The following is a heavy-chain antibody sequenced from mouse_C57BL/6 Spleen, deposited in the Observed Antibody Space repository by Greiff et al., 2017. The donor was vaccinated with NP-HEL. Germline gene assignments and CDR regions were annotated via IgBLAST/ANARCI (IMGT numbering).Heavy chain of an antibody. V-gene: IGHV1-81*01. CDR3: ARSGDGYYGSYFDY. Sequence: QVQLQQSGAELARPGASVKLSCKASGYTFTSYGISWVKQRTGQGLEWIGEIYPRSGNTYYNEKFKGKATLTADKSSSTAYMELRSLTSEDSAVYFCARSGDGYYGSYFDYWGQGTTLTVSS. CDR2: IYPRSGNT. D-gene: IGHD2-3*01. CDR1: GYTFTSYG. J-gene: IGHJ2*01.